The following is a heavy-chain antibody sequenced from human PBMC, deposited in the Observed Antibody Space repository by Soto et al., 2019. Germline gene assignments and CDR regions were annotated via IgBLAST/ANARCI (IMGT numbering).Heavy chain of an antibody. Sequence: QVQLVESGGGVVQPGRSLRLSCAASGFTFSSYGMHWVRQAPGKGLEWVAVIWYDGSNKYYADSVKGRFTISRDNSKNTLYVHMNSLRAEDAAVYYCARERRGWIDAFDIWGQGTMVTVSS. CDR3: ARERRGWIDAFDI. CDR1: GFTFSSYG. J-gene: IGHJ3*02. CDR2: IWYDGSNK. V-gene: IGHV3-33*01. D-gene: IGHD6-19*01.